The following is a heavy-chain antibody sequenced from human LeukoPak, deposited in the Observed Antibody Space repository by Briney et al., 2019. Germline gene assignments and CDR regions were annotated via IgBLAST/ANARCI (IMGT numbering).Heavy chain of an antibody. CDR1: GGSISSGGYY. CDR2: IYYSGST. J-gene: IGHJ4*02. CDR3: ARDRMATYFDY. V-gene: IGHV4-31*03. Sequence: SQTLSLTCTVSGGSISSGGYYWSWTRQHPGKGLEWIGYIYYSGSTYYNPSLKSRVTISVDTFKNQFSLKLSSVTAADTAVYYCARDRMATYFDYWGQGTLVTVSS. D-gene: IGHD5-24*01.